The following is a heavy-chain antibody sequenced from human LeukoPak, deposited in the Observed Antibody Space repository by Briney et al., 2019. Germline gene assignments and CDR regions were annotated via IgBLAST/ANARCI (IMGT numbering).Heavy chain of an antibody. CDR3: ARGEGLFDY. V-gene: IGHV3-53*01. J-gene: IGHJ4*02. CDR2: IYSGGRT. Sequence: PGGSLRLSCAASGFTLSSNYMSWVRQAPGKGLEWDSVIYSGGRTHYADSVKGRLTISRDNSKNTLYLQMNSLRAEDTAVYHCARGEGLFDYWGQGTLVTVSS. CDR1: GFTLSSNY.